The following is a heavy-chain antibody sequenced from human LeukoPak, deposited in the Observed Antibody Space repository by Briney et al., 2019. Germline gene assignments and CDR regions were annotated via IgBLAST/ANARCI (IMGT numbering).Heavy chain of an antibody. J-gene: IGHJ4*02. CDR2: ISSNGGST. V-gene: IGHV3-64*01. D-gene: IGHD2-2*01. CDR1: GFTFSSYA. Sequence: PGGSLRLSCAASGFTFSSYAMHWVRQAPGKGLEYVSAISSNGGSTYYANSVKGRFTISRDNSKNTLYLQMGSLRVEDMAVYYCARDLCSSTSCYLFRALDYWGQGTLVTVSS. CDR3: ARDLCSSTSCYLFRALDY.